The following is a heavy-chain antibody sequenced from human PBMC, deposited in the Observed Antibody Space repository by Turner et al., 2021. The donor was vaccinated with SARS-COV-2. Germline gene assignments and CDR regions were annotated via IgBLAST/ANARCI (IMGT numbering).Heavy chain of an antibody. CDR1: GDSINSYY. Sequence: QVQLQESGPGLVKPWETLSLTCTVSGDSINSYYWNWIRQSPGKGLEWIGYISYSGIPNYNPSLRSRIAISLDKSKKQFSLRLSSVTAADTAVYFCARDPSGTFPRGLFDSWGQGALVTVSS. V-gene: IGHV4-59*01. CDR2: ISYSGIP. D-gene: IGHD3-10*01. CDR3: ARDPSGTFPRGLFDS. J-gene: IGHJ4*02.